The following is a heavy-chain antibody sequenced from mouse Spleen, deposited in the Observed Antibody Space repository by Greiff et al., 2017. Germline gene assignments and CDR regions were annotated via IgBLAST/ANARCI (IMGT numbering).Heavy chain of an antibody. CDR1: GYTFTSYW. CDR3: ARDAYYGNHDWFAY. Sequence: QVQLKQPGAELVRPGSSVKLSCKASGYTFTSYWMHWVKQRPIQGLEWIGNIDPSDSETHYNQKFKDKATLTVDKSSSTAYIQLSSLTSEDSAVYYCARDAYYGNHDWFAYWGQGTLVTVSA. CDR2: IDPSDSET. V-gene: IGHV1-52*01. J-gene: IGHJ3*01. D-gene: IGHD2-10*01.